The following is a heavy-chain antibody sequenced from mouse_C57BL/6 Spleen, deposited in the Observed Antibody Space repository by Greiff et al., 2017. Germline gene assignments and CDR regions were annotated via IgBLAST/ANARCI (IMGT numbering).Heavy chain of an antibody. CDR3: AGEDYYGSSSWFAY. CDR2: IYPRDGST. Sequence: VKLMESGPELVKPGASVKLSCKASGYTFTSYDINWVKQRPGQGLEWIGWIYPRDGSTKDNEKFKGKATLTVDTSSSTAYMELHSLTSEDSAVYFCAGEDYYGSSSWFAYWGQGTLVTVSA. J-gene: IGHJ3*01. D-gene: IGHD1-1*01. CDR1: GYTFTSYD. V-gene: IGHV1-85*01.